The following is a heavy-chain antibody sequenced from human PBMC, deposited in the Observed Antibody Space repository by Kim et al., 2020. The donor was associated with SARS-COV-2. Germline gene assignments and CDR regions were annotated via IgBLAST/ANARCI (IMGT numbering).Heavy chain of an antibody. D-gene: IGHD6-6*01. CDR3: AKDIEYSSSSLFDY. V-gene: IGHV3-9*01. Sequence: ADSVQGGLTICRDNAKNSLYLQMNSLRAEDTALYYCAKDIEYSSSSLFDYWGQGTLVTVSS. J-gene: IGHJ4*02.